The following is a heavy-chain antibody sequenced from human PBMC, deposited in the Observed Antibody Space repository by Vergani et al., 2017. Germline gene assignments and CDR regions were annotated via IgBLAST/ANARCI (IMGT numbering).Heavy chain of an antibody. CDR3: ARHGGAGNYYHLCDS. J-gene: IGHJ4*02. CDR2: IYHGVMT. CDR1: NYSIGRDYF. Sequence: QVHLQESGPGLLKPSETLSLTCSVSNYSIGRDYFWGWIRLSPGKGLEYIASIYHGVMTYYNPSLKSRATISLDTSENVISFRLTSVTTADTALYHFARHGGAGNYYHLCDSWGQGTLVIVSS. V-gene: IGHV4-38-2*02. D-gene: IGHD3-3*01.